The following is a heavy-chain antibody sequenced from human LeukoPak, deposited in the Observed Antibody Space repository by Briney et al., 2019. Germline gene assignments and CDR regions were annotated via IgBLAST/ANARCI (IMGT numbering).Heavy chain of an antibody. D-gene: IGHD1-26*01. CDR3: ATLVGATRGGEFGFDY. V-gene: IGHV7-4-1*02. CDR2: INTNTGNP. J-gene: IGHJ4*02. Sequence: ASVKVSCKASGYTFTNYAMNWVRQAPGQGLEWMGCINTNTGNPTYVQGFTGRFVFSLDTSVNTAYLQISSLKAEDTAVYYCATLVGATRGGEFGFDYWGQGTLVTVSS. CDR1: GYTFTNYA.